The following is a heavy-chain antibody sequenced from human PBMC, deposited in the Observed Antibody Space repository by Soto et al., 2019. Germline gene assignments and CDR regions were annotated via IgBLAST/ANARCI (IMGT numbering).Heavy chain of an antibody. D-gene: IGHD1-26*01. Sequence: QLQLQESGSGLVKPSQTLSLTCAVSGGSLSSGTYSWIWIRQPPGKGLEWIGYIFQGGSPYYTPARQSRISISVDRAKNQCSLTLRSVTAADTAVYYCARGAAELADALDIWGQGTMVTVSS. V-gene: IGHV4-30-2*01. CDR3: ARGAAELADALDI. CDR1: GGSLSSGTYS. J-gene: IGHJ3*02. CDR2: IFQGGSP.